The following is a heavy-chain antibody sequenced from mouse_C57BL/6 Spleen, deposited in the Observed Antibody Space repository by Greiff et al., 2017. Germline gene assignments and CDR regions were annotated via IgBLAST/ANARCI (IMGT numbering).Heavy chain of an antibody. Sequence: DVKLVESEGGLVQPGSSMKLSCTASGFTFSDYYMAWVRQVPEKGLEWVANINYDGSSTYYLDSLKSRFIISRDNAKNILYLQMSSLKSEDTATYYCARAADGPWYFGVWGTGTTVTVSS. D-gene: IGHD2-3*01. CDR3: ARAADGPWYFGV. CDR2: INYDGSST. V-gene: IGHV5-16*01. CDR1: GFTFSDYY. J-gene: IGHJ1*03.